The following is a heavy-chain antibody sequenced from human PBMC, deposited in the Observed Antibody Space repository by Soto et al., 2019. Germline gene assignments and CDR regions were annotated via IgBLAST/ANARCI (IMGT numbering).Heavy chain of an antibody. Sequence: ASVKVSCKASGYTLTSYGISWGRQSPGQGLEWMGWISAYNGNTNYAQKLQGRVTMTTDTSTSTAYMELRSLRSDDTAVYYCASHYDSSGYDAFDIWGQGTMVTVSS. J-gene: IGHJ3*02. CDR3: ASHYDSSGYDAFDI. D-gene: IGHD3-22*01. V-gene: IGHV1-18*01. CDR2: ISAYNGNT. CDR1: GYTLTSYG.